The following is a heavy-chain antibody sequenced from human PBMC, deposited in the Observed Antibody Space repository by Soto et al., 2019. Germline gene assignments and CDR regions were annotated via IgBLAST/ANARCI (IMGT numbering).Heavy chain of an antibody. V-gene: IGHV3-30-3*01. CDR3: ARVDGYLGAFDI. CDR2: ISYDGSNK. J-gene: IGHJ3*02. D-gene: IGHD5-12*01. Sequence: QVQLVESGGGVVQPGRSLRLSCAASGFTISSYAIHWVRQAPGKGLEWVAVISYDGSNKYYADSVKGRFTISRDNSKNTLYLQMNSLRAEDTAVYYCARVDGYLGAFDIWGQGTMVTVSS. CDR1: GFTISSYA.